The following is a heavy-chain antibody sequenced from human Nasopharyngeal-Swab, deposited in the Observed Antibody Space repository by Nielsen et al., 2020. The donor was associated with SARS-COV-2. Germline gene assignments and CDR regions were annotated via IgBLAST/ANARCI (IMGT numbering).Heavy chain of an antibody. J-gene: IGHJ6*02. D-gene: IGHD2-21*02. Sequence: GESLKISCAASGFTFSSYGMHWVRQAPGRGLEWVAVISYDGSNKYYADSVKGRFTISRDNSKNTLYLQMNSLRAEDTAVYYCAKNKAGGGDCYSCYYGMDVWGQGTTVTVSS. CDR2: ISYDGSNK. CDR1: GFTFSSYG. V-gene: IGHV3-30*18. CDR3: AKNKAGGGDCYSCYYGMDV.